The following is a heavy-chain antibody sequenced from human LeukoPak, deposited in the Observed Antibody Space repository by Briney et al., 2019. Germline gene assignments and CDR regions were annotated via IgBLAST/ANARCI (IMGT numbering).Heavy chain of an antibody. Sequence: ASVKVSCKASGYTFTGYYMHWVRQAPGQGLEWVGWINPNSGGTNYAQKFQGRVTMTRDTSISTAYMELSRLRSDDTAVYYCASDRGYSGYDFPDYWGQGTLVTVSS. J-gene: IGHJ4*02. CDR2: INPNSGGT. CDR1: GYTFTGYY. D-gene: IGHD5-12*01. CDR3: ASDRGYSGYDFPDY. V-gene: IGHV1-2*02.